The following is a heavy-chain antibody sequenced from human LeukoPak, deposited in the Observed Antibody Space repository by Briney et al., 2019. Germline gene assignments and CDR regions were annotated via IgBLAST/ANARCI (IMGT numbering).Heavy chain of an antibody. V-gene: IGHV1-18*01. CDR1: GYTFTSYG. CDR2: ISAYNGNT. Sequence: ASVKVSCKASGYTFTSYGISWVRQAPGQGLEWMGWISAYNGNTNYAQKLQGRVTITRDTSASTAYMELSSLRSEDTAVYYCARVRATGSYPFDYWGQGTLVTVSS. D-gene: IGHD1-26*01. J-gene: IGHJ4*02. CDR3: ARVRATGSYPFDY.